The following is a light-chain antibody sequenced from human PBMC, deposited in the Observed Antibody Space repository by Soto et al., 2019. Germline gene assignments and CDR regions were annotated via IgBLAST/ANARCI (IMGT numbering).Light chain of an antibody. CDR1: QSISSY. V-gene: IGKV1-39*01. J-gene: IGKJ2*01. CDR3: QQSYSTLLYT. Sequence: DIQMTQSPSSLSASVGDRVTITCRASQSISSYLNWYQQKPGKAPKLLIYASSNLQSGVPSRFSGSESRTDFTLTISRLQPEDSATYYCQQSYSTLLYTFGQGTKLETK. CDR2: ASS.